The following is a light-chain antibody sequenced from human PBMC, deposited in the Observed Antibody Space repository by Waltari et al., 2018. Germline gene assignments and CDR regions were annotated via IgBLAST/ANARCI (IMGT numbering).Light chain of an antibody. V-gene: IGLV2-11*01. CDR2: DGS. CDR3: CSYAGSYTFV. Sequence: QSALTQPRSVSGSPGQSVTISCTGTSSDVGGYNYVSWYQQHPGKAPKLMIYDGSKRPGGVPGRFPGSKSGNTASLTISGLQAEDEADYYCCSYAGSYTFVFGTGTKVTVL. J-gene: IGLJ1*01. CDR1: SSDVGGYNY.